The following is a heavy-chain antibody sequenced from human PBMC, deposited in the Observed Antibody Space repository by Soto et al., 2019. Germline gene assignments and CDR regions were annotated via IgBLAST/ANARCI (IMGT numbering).Heavy chain of an antibody. V-gene: IGHV3-30*18. Sequence: GGSLRLSCAASGFTFSSYGMHWVSQAPGKGLEWVAVISYDGSNKYYADSVKGRFTISRDNSKNTLYLQMNSLRAEDTAVYYCAKVESRVVTLNYFDYWGQGTLVTVSS. CDR3: AKVESRVVTLNYFDY. CDR2: ISYDGSNK. D-gene: IGHD2-21*02. CDR1: GFTFSSYG. J-gene: IGHJ4*02.